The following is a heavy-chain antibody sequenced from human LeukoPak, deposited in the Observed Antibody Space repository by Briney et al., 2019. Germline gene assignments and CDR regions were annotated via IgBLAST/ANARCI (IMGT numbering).Heavy chain of an antibody. Sequence: ASLQLSCKASGYTFSSYGITWVRQAPGQGLVLMGWISTYNGNTRYEQKFQGGVTLTTDTSTSTVYMDLRSLTYDDTAVYYCARVAYGNGFDPWGQGTQVTVSS. CDR2: ISTYNGNT. J-gene: IGHJ5*02. D-gene: IGHD3-10*01. CDR1: GYTFSSYG. CDR3: ARVAYGNGFDP. V-gene: IGHV1-18*01.